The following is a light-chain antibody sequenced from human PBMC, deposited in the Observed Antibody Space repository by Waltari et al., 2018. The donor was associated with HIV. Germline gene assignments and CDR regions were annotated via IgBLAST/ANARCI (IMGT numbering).Light chain of an antibody. CDR2: DNN. J-gene: IGLJ2*01. Sequence: QSVLTQPPSVSAAPGQKVTISCSGSNSNIGNNYVSWYQQLPGSATKLLIYDNNKRPSGIPVRFSGSKSGTSATLGITGLQTGDEADYYCGTWDSSLSAGVFGVGTKVTVL. V-gene: IGLV1-51*01. CDR1: NSNIGNNY. CDR3: GTWDSSLSAGV.